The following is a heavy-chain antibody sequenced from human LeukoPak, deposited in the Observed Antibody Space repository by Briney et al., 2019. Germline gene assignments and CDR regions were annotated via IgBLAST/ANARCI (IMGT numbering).Heavy chain of an antibody. CDR3: IPYCSGGSCYPANWFDP. Sequence: SVKVSCKASGGTFSSYAISWVRQAPGQGLEWMGGIIPIFGTANYAQKFQGRVTITADESTSTAYMELSSLRSEDTAVYYCIPYCSGGSCYPANWFDPWGQGTLVTVSS. CDR2: IIPIFGTA. V-gene: IGHV1-69*13. J-gene: IGHJ5*02. D-gene: IGHD2-15*01. CDR1: GGTFSSYA.